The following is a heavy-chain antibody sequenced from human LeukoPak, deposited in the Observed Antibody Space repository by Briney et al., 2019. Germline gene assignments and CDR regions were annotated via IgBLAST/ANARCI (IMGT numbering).Heavy chain of an antibody. Sequence: PSENLSLTCTVSGYSISSGYYWGWIRPPPGKGLEWIGSIYHSGSTYYNPSLKSRVTISVDTSKNQFSLKLSSVTAADTAVYYCARQIVVVPAANSPIFGYFDYWGQGTLVTVSS. CDR1: GYSISSGYY. V-gene: IGHV4-38-2*02. CDR2: IYHSGST. J-gene: IGHJ4*02. D-gene: IGHD2-2*01. CDR3: ARQIVVVPAANSPIFGYFDY.